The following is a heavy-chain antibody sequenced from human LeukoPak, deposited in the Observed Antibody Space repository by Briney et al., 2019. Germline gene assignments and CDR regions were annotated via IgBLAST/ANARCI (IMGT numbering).Heavy chain of an antibody. CDR1: GFTFSSYA. D-gene: IGHD3-3*01. CDR3: AKDRMQGITIFGVVISLGWFDP. V-gene: IGHV3-23*01. CDR2: ISGSGGST. Sequence: GGSLRLSCAASGFTFSSYAMSWVRQAPGKGLEWVSAISGSGGSTYYADSVKGRFTISRDNPKNTLYLQMNSLRAEDTAVYYCAKDRMQGITIFGVVISLGWFDPWGQGTLVTVSS. J-gene: IGHJ5*02.